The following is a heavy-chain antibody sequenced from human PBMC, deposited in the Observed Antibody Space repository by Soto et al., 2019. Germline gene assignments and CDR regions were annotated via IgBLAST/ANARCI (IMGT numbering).Heavy chain of an antibody. Sequence: EVQLLESGGGLVQPGGSLRLSCAASGFTFSSYAMSWVRQAPGKGLEWVSAISGTGGTTYYADSVKGRFTISRDNSRKTVDLQVNRLGGGGTGIFFCAKFFGETGGSSGWPWSFHFWGQGTLVTVSS. CDR2: ISGTGGTT. CDR1: GFTFSSYA. V-gene: IGHV3-23*01. D-gene: IGHD6-25*01. J-gene: IGHJ4*02. CDR3: AKFFGETGGSSGWPWSFHF.